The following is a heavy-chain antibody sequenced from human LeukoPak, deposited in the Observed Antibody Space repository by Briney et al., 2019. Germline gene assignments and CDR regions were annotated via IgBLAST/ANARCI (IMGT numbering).Heavy chain of an antibody. CDR3: ARGLYPRG. CDR2: INHSGST. D-gene: IGHD3-10*01. Sequence: PSETLSLTCSVSGGSISSNYWSWIRQPPGKGLEWIGEINHSGSTNYNPSLKSRVTISVDTSKNQFSLKLSSVTAADTAVYYCARGLYPRGWGQGTLVTVSS. CDR1: GGSISSNY. V-gene: IGHV4-34*01. J-gene: IGHJ4*02.